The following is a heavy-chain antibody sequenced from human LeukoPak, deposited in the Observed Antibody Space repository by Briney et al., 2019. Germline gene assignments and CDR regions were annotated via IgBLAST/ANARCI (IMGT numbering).Heavy chain of an antibody. V-gene: IGHV4-39*01. Sequence: SETLSLTCTVSGGSISSSSYYWGWIRQPPGKGLEWIGSIYYSGSTYYNPSLKSRVTISVDTSKNQFSLKLSSVTAADTAVYYCARHLSRGSHIFDYWGQGTLVTVSS. CDR1: GGSISSSSYY. CDR3: ARHLSRGSHIFDY. CDR2: IYYSGST. J-gene: IGHJ4*02. D-gene: IGHD1-26*01.